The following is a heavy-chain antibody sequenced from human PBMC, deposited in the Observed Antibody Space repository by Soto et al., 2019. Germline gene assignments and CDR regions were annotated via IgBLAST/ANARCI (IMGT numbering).Heavy chain of an antibody. V-gene: IGHV4-31*03. CDR3: ARDLGYYYDSSGYYGAFDI. CDR2: IYYSGST. Sequence: SETLSLTCTVSGGSISSGGYYWSWIRQHPGKGLEWIGYIYYSGSTYYNPSLKSRVTISVDTSKNQFSLKLSSVTAADTAVYYCARDLGYYYDSSGYYGAFDIWGQGTMVTVSS. D-gene: IGHD3-22*01. J-gene: IGHJ3*02. CDR1: GGSISSGGYY.